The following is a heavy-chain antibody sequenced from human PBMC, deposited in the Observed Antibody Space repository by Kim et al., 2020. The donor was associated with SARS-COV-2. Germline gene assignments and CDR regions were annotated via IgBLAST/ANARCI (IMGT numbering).Heavy chain of an antibody. CDR3: ARDRDYYGSGSPDY. CDR2: IWYDGSNK. Sequence: GGSLRLSCAASGFTFSSYGMHWVRQSPGKGLEWVAVIWYDGSNKYYADSVKGRFTISRDNSKNTLYLQMNSLRAEDTAVYYCARDRDYYGSGSPDYCGQGTLVTVSS. CDR1: GFTFSSYG. D-gene: IGHD3-10*01. J-gene: IGHJ4*02. V-gene: IGHV3-33*01.